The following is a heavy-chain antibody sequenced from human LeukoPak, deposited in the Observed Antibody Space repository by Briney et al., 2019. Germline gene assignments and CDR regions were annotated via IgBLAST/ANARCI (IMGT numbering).Heavy chain of an antibody. Sequence: AAVKVSCKASGYTFTGYYMHCVRQAPGQGLEWMGWINPNSGGTNYAQKFQGRVTMTRDTSISTAYMELSRLRSDDTAVYYCARDGSRVSGPTDYYYYYYMDVWGKGTTVTVSS. V-gene: IGHV1-2*02. CDR3: ARDGSRVSGPTDYYYYYYMDV. CDR2: INPNSGGT. D-gene: IGHD5-12*01. J-gene: IGHJ6*03. CDR1: GYTFTGYY.